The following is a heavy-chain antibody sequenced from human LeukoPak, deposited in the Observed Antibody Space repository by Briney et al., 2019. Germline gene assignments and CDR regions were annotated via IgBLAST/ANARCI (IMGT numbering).Heavy chain of an antibody. CDR2: IYYSGST. V-gene: IGHV4-39*01. Sequence: PSETLSLTCTVSGGSISSNSYYWGWIRQPPGKGLEWIGSIYYSGSTYYNPSLKSRVTISVDTSKNQFSLKLSSVTAADTAVYYCARHAEVVVTAIRWFGPWGQGTLVTVSS. CDR1: GGSISSNSYY. J-gene: IGHJ5*02. CDR3: ARHAEVVVTAIRWFGP. D-gene: IGHD2-21*02.